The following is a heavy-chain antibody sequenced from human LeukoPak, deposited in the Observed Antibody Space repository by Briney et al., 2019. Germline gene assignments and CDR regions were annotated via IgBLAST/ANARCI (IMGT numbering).Heavy chain of an antibody. J-gene: IGHJ4*02. CDR1: GGSISSYY. CDR2: IYYSGST. V-gene: IGHV4-59*01. Sequence: SETLSLTCAVSGGSISSYYWSWIRQPPGKGLEWIGYIYYSGSTNYNPSLKSRVTISVDTSKNQFSLKLSSVTAADTAVYYCARGYSSGWYAAMPGYWGQGTLVTVSS. D-gene: IGHD6-19*01. CDR3: ARGYSSGWYAAMPGY.